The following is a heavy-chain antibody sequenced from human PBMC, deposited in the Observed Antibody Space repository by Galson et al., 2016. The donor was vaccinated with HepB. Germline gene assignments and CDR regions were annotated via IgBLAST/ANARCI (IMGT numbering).Heavy chain of an antibody. D-gene: IGHD2-15*01. CDR2: ISYDGSDI. Sequence: SLRLSCAASGFTFSSYPMHWVRQAPGKGLEWVAIISYDGSDIYYADSVKGRFTISRDNSKNTLYLQMNSLRPEDTAIYYCARAPLPYCSGGSCNMGFDYWGQGTLVTVSS. J-gene: IGHJ4*02. CDR1: GFTFSSYP. V-gene: IGHV3-30-3*01. CDR3: ARAPLPYCSGGSCNMGFDY.